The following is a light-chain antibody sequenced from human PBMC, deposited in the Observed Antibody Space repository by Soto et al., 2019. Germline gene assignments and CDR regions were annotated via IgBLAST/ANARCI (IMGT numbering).Light chain of an antibody. CDR1: SSNIGSNP. Sequence: QSVLTQPPSASGTPGQRITISSSGSSSNIGSNPVNWYQQLPGTAPKLLIFSNNQRPSGVPDRFSGSKSGTSASLAISGLQSEDEADYYCAAWDDSLNGRVFGGRTKLTVL. J-gene: IGLJ2*01. CDR2: SNN. V-gene: IGLV1-44*01. CDR3: AAWDDSLNGRV.